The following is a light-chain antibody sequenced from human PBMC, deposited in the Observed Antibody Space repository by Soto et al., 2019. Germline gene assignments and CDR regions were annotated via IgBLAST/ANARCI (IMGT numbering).Light chain of an antibody. CDR1: ETVAGSY. CDR2: GAS. V-gene: IGKV3-20*01. Sequence: EIVLTQSPCTLSLSPGERALLSCSASETVAGSYLAWYQQKPGQAPRLLIHGASTRATGIADRFSGSGSGTDFTLTISRLEPEDFAVYYCQLYGTSPKTFGQGTKVDIK. J-gene: IGKJ1*01. CDR3: QLYGTSPKT.